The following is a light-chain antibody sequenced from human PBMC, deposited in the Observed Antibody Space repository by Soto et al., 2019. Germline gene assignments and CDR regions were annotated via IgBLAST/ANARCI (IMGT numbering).Light chain of an antibody. V-gene: IGKV3-20*01. Sequence: EIVLTQSPGTLSLSPGERGTLSCRASQSVSSGYLAWYQQKPGQAPRLLIYGASTRATDIPDRFSGSGSGTDFTLTISRLEPEDFAVYYCQQYGSSPITFGQGTRLEIK. CDR3: QQYGSSPIT. J-gene: IGKJ5*01. CDR2: GAS. CDR1: QSVSSGY.